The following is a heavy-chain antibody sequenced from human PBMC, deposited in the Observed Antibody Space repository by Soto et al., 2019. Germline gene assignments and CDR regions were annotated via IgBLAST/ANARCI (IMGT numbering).Heavy chain of an antibody. D-gene: IGHD5-18*01. Sequence: SQTLSLTCAISGDSVSSNSVVWNWIRQSTSRGLEWLGRTFYRSEWKKDYATSVKSRISITPDTSKNQFSLQLKSVTLEDRAVYFFVRQQLVKWLVYRGRGILV. CDR2: TFYRSEWKK. CDR3: VRQQLVKWLVY. CDR1: GDSVSSNSVV. J-gene: IGHJ2*01. V-gene: IGHV6-1*01.